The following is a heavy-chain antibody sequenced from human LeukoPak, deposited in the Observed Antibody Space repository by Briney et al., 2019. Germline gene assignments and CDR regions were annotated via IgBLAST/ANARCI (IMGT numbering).Heavy chain of an antibody. Sequence: SETLSLTCTVSGGSLSSGSYYWSWIRQPAGKGLEWIGRIYTSGSTNYNPSLKSRVTISVDTSKNQFFLKLSSVTAADTAVYYCARVSGFLEWLSLDYWGQGTLVTVSS. CDR2: IYTSGST. V-gene: IGHV4-61*02. J-gene: IGHJ4*02. CDR1: GGSLSSGSYY. D-gene: IGHD3-3*01. CDR3: ARVSGFLEWLSLDY.